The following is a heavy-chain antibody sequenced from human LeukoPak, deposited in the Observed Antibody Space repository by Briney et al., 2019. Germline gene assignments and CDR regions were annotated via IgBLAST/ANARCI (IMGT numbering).Heavy chain of an antibody. CDR2: INPKNGGT. J-gene: IGHJ4*02. CDR3: ARGPSSGSFDY. D-gene: IGHD6-19*01. CDR1: GGTFSSYA. V-gene: IGHV1-2*02. Sequence: ASVKVSCKASGGTFSSYAISWVRQAPGQGLEWMGWINPKNGGTKYSQKFQGRVTMTRDASISTAYMELGRLISDDTAVYYCARGPSSGSFDYWGQGTLVTVSS.